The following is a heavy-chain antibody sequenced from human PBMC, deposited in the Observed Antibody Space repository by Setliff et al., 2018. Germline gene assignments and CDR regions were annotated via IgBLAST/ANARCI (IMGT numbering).Heavy chain of an antibody. CDR2: ISAYNGNI. J-gene: IGHJ5*02. CDR3: ARAETWAVAGIFWFDP. D-gene: IGHD6-19*01. CDR1: GYTFTSYG. V-gene: IGHV1-18*03. Sequence: ASVKVSCKASGYTFTSYGVSWVRQAPGQGLEWMGWISAYNGNINYAQKFQGRVTMTTDTSASTAYMELRSLRSEDMAVYYCARAETWAVAGIFWFDPWGQGTLVTVSS.